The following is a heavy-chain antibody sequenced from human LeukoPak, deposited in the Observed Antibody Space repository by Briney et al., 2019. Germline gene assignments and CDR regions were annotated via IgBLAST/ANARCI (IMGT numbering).Heavy chain of an antibody. CDR2: IKQDGSEK. CDR1: GFTFSNYW. J-gene: IGHJ4*02. D-gene: IGHD3-22*01. CDR3: ARGQHYYDRSGHDD. Sequence: GGSLRLSCAASGFTFSNYWMSWFRQAPGKGLEWVANIKQDGSEKYYGDSVKGRFTISRDNAKNSLYLQMNRLRAEEMAVYYCARGQHYYDRSGHDDWGQGTLVTVSS. V-gene: IGHV3-7*01.